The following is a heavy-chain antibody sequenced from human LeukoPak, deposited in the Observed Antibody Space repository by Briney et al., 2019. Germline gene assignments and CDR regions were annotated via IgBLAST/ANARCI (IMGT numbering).Heavy chain of an antibody. J-gene: IGHJ4*02. CDR1: GYTFTSYG. Sequence: ASVKVSCKASGYTFTSYGISWVRQAPGQGLEWMGWISAYNGNANYAQKLQGRVTMTTDTSTSTAYMELRSLRSDDTAVYYCARALGESGSYGPVDYWGQGTLVTVSS. CDR3: ARALGESGSYGPVDY. V-gene: IGHV1-18*01. D-gene: IGHD1-26*01. CDR2: ISAYNGNA.